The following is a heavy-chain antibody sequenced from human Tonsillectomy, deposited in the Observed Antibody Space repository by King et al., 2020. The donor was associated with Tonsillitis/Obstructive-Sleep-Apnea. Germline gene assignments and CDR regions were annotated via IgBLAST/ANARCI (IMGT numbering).Heavy chain of an antibody. CDR1: GFTFSSYE. CDR2: ISSSGSTI. CDR3: ARERGIFRPDRSRGGWFDP. V-gene: IGHV3-48*03. J-gene: IGHJ5*02. Sequence: VQLVESGGGLVQPGGSLRLSCAASGFTFSSYEMNWVRQAPGKGLEWVSYISSSGSTIYYADSVKGRFTISRDNAKNSLYMQMNSLRAEDTAVYYCARERGIFRPDRSRGGWFDPWGQGTLVTVSS. D-gene: IGHD2-15*01.